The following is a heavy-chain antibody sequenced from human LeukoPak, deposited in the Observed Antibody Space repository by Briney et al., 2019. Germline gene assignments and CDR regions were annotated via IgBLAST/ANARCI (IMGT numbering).Heavy chain of an antibody. CDR1: GGTFSSYA. CDR3: AREGIVLSLGAFDI. D-gene: IGHD2-8*01. Sequence: GASVKVSCKASGGTFSSYAISWVRQAPGQGLEWMGGIIPIFGTANYAQKFQGRVTITADESTSTAYMELSSLRSEDTAVYYCAREGIVLSLGAFDIXXXGXXXXVSS. CDR2: IIPIFGTA. J-gene: IGHJ3*02. V-gene: IGHV1-69*13.